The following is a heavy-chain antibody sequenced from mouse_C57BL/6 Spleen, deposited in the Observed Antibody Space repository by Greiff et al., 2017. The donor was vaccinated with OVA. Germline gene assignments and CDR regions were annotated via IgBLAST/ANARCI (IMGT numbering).Heavy chain of an antibody. CDR1: GYTFTSYW. CDR3: ALSTTVVAEND. V-gene: IGHV1-59*01. D-gene: IGHD1-1*01. Sequence: QVQLQQPGAELVRPGTSVKLSCKASGYTFTSYWMHWVKQRPGQGLEWIGVIDPSDSYTNYNQKFKGKATLTVDTSSSTAYMQLSSLTSEDSAVYYCALSTTVVAENDWGQGTTRTVSS. J-gene: IGHJ2*01. CDR2: IDPSDSYT.